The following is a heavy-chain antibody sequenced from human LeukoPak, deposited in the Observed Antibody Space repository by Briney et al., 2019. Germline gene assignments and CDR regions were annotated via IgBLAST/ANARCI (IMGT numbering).Heavy chain of an antibody. J-gene: IGHJ4*02. D-gene: IGHD6-19*01. CDR2: INQDGSEI. Sequence: PGGSLRLSCAASGFTFSSFWMSWVRQAPGKGLEWVAHINQDGSEIYYVDSVKGRFTISRDNAKNSLSLHMNSLRAEDTAVYYCARVDRYNNGWYDYWGQGTLVTVSS. CDR3: ARVDRYNNGWYDY. V-gene: IGHV3-7*05. CDR1: GFTFSSFW.